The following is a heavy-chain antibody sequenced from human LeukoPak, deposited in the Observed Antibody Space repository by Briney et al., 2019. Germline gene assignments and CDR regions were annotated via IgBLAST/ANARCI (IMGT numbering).Heavy chain of an antibody. CDR3: ARGGNYDYGDYDVDY. CDR2: ISSSSSDI. Sequence: PGGSLRLSCAASGFTFSSYSMNWVRQAPGKGLEWVSSISSSSSDIYYADSVKGRFTISRDNAKNSLYLQMNSLRAEDTAVYYCARGGNYDYGDYDVDYWGQGTLVTVSS. CDR1: GFTFSSYS. V-gene: IGHV3-21*01. D-gene: IGHD4-17*01. J-gene: IGHJ4*02.